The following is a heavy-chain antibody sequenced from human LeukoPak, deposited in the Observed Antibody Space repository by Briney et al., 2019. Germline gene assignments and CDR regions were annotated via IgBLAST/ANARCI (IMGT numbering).Heavy chain of an antibody. J-gene: IGHJ4*02. CDR3: ARDLPPTY. Sequence: SQTLSFTCTVSGGSISSGGYSWSWIRQPPGKGLEWIGFIYHGGNTFYNPSLKSRVTISADRSRNQFSLKLSSVTAADTAVYYCARDLPPTYWGQETLVTVSS. CDR1: GGSISSGGYS. V-gene: IGHV4-30-2*01. CDR2: IYHGGNT.